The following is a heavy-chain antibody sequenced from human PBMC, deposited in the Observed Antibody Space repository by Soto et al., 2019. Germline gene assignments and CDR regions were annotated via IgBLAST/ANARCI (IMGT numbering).Heavy chain of an antibody. J-gene: IGHJ4*02. Sequence: QVQLQQWGAGLLKPSETLSLTCAVYGGSFSGYYWSWIRQPPGKGLEWIGETNHSGSTNYNPSLKSQVTISVDTSKNQFSLKLSSVTAADTAVYYCARASPAAAGPLDYWGQGTLVTVSS. V-gene: IGHV4-34*01. D-gene: IGHD6-13*01. CDR3: ARASPAAAGPLDY. CDR2: TNHSGST. CDR1: GGSFSGYY.